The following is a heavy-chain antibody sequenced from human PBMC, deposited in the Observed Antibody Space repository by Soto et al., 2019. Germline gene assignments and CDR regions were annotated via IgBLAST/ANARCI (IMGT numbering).Heavy chain of an antibody. J-gene: IGHJ4*02. CDR2: ISYDGSNK. V-gene: IGHV3-30-3*01. Sequence: GGSLRLSCAASGFTFSSYAMHWVRQAPGKGLEWVAVISYDGSNKYYADSVKGRFTISRDNSKNTLYLQMNSLRAEDTAVYYCARERKYRSSVLDYWGQGTLVTVSS. CDR3: ARERKYRSSVLDY. CDR1: GFTFSSYA. D-gene: IGHD6-13*01.